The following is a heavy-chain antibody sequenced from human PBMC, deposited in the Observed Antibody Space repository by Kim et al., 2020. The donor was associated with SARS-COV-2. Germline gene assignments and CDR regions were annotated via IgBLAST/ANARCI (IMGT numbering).Heavy chain of an antibody. V-gene: IGHV3-74*01. CDR1: GFTFSSYW. CDR2: INSDGSST. Sequence: GGSLRLSCAASGFTFSSYWMHWVRQAPGKGLVWVSRINSDGSSTSYADSVKGRFTISRDNAKNTLYLQMNSLRAEDTAVYYCARDTALDYCSSTSCYYYYYMDVWGKGTTVTVSS. D-gene: IGHD2-2*01. J-gene: IGHJ6*03. CDR3: ARDTALDYCSSTSCYYYYYMDV.